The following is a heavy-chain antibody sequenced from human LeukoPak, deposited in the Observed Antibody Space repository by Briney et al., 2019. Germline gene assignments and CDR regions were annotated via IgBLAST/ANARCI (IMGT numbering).Heavy chain of an antibody. V-gene: IGHV3-7*01. D-gene: IGHD2-8*01. J-gene: IGHJ3*02. CDR3: ARVNPLMAPGAFDI. Sequence: GGSLRLSCAASEFTLSSYWMAWVRQAPGKGLARAANIKQDGSEKYYVDSVKGRFTISRDNARNSLYLQMNSLRAEDTAIFYCARVNPLMAPGAFDIWGQGTMVAVSS. CDR2: IKQDGSEK. CDR1: EFTLSSYW.